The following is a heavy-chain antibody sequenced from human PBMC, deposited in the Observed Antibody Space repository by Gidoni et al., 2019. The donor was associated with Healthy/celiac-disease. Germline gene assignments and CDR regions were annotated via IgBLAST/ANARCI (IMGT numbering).Heavy chain of an antibody. V-gene: IGHV4-59*01. J-gene: IGHJ3*02. CDR3: ARVRQNVLLWRGAFDI. CDR2: IYYSGST. D-gene: IGHD3-10*01. Sequence: SWIRQPPGKGLEWIGYIYYSGSTNYNPSLKSRVTISVDTSKNQFSLKLSSVTAADTAVYYCARVRQNVLLWRGAFDIWGQGTMVTVSS.